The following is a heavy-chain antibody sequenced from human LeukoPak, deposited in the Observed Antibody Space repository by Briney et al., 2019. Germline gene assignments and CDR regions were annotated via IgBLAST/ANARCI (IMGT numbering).Heavy chain of an antibody. CDR2: ISGSGDES. CDR3: ARGIGSGGYYPCDY. V-gene: IGHV3-23*01. J-gene: IGHJ4*02. Sequence: PGGSLRLSCAASGFTFSSYAMSWVRQAPGKGLEWVSGISGSGDESYHTDSVQGRFTVSRSNSESTLYLQMNSLRAEDSALYYCARGIGSGGYYPCDYWGQGTLVTVSS. D-gene: IGHD1-26*01. CDR1: GFTFSSYA.